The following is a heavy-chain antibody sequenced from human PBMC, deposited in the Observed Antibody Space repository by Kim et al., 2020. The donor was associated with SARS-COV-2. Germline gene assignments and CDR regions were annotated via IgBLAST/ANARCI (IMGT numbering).Heavy chain of an antibody. CDR2: DK. CDR3: ARTSLDLFDY. Sequence: DKYYSTTLKTRLTISKDTSKNQVVLTMTNMDPVDTATYYCARTSLDLFDYWGQGTLVTVSS. V-gene: IGHV2-70*01. J-gene: IGHJ4*02. D-gene: IGHD2-2*01.